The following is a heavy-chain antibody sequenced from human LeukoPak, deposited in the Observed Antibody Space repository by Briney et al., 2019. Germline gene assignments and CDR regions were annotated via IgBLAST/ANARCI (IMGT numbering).Heavy chain of an antibody. D-gene: IGHD6-13*01. V-gene: IGHV3-13*04. J-gene: IGHJ4*02. CDR2: IGTAGDT. CDR3: ARGGVYSSPDY. Sequence: GGSLRLSCAASGFAFSTYDMHWVRQPIGKGLKWFSAIGTAGDTYYATSVKGRFTISREDARNSLYLQLNSLTAGDTAVYFCARGGVYSSPDYWGQGTLVTVSS. CDR1: GFAFSTYD.